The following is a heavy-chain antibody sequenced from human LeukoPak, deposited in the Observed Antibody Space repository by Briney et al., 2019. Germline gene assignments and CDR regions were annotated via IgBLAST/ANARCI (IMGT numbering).Heavy chain of an antibody. CDR1: GGSISSYY. Sequence: SETLSLTCTVSGGSISSYYRTWIRQPPGKGLEWIGYIFHSGTTNYNPSLKSRVTISIDTSKNQFSLKLSSVIAADTAVYYCARKVYSFDVFDFWGQGTLVTVSS. V-gene: IGHV4-59*01. CDR2: IFHSGTT. CDR3: ARKVYSFDVFDF. D-gene: IGHD2-15*01. J-gene: IGHJ4*02.